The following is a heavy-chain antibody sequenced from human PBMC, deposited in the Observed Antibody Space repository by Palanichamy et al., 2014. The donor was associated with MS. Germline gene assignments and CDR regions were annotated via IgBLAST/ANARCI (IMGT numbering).Heavy chain of an antibody. Sequence: QVQLQESGPGLVKPSETLSLTCTVSSYSISSGYYWGWIRQPPGKGLEWIGSIYHSGSTYYNPSLKSRVTILVETSKNQVSLKLSSVTAADTAVYYCAREVSHSRGYGMDVWGEGTTVTVSS. CDR3: AREVSHSRGYGMDV. J-gene: IGHJ6*04. V-gene: IGHV4-38-2*02. D-gene: IGHD3-22*01. CDR2: IYHSGST. CDR1: SYSISSGYY.